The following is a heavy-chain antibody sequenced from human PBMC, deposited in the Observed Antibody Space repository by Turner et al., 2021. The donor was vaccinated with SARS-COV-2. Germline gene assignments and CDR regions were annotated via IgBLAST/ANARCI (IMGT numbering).Heavy chain of an antibody. CDR2: IYYSGST. CDR3: AGEEVVVRASHTLYYDAMDV. Sequence: QLQLQESGPGLVKPSDTLSLTCTVSGGSICSSSSSWGWIRHPPGKGLEWIGSIYYSGSTYYNPSLKSRVTISVDTSKNQFSLKLSSVTAADTAVYYCAGEEVVVRASHTLYYDAMDVWGQGTTVTVSS. V-gene: IGHV4-39*01. J-gene: IGHJ6*02. CDR1: GGSICSSSSS. D-gene: IGHD3-22*01.